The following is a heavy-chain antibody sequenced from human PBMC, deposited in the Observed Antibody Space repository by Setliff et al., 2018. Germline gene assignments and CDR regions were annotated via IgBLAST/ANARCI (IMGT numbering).Heavy chain of an antibody. CDR3: AKGDDTKCYSSFDY. D-gene: IGHD2-2*02. J-gene: IGHJ4*02. Sequence: PGGSLRLSCAASGFTFSNYAMGWVRQAPGEGLEWVSSISGSASSTYYADSVKGRFTISRDNSKNTLFLQMLSLRVEDTAVYYCAKGDDTKCYSSFDYWGQGALVTVSS. V-gene: IGHV3-23*01. CDR1: GFTFSNYA. CDR2: ISGSASST.